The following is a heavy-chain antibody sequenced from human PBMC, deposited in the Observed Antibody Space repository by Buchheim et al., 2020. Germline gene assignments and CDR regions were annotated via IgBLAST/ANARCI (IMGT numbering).Heavy chain of an antibody. Sequence: QVQLVQSGAEVKKPGSSVRVSCKASGGTFSNYGISWVRQAPGQGPEWMGRIIPILGLANYAQKFQGRVTVIADESTRTAYMELSSLRSEDTAVYYCARETRDDYNFCLDYWGQGT. CDR1: GGTFSNYG. CDR3: ARETRDDYNFCLDY. J-gene: IGHJ4*02. D-gene: IGHD5-24*01. CDR2: IIPILGLA. V-gene: IGHV1-69*04.